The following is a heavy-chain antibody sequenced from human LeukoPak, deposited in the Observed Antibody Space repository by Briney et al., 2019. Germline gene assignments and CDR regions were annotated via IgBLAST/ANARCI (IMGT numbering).Heavy chain of an antibody. V-gene: IGHV1-24*01. J-gene: IGHJ5*02. D-gene: IGHD4-23*01. Sequence: GASVKVSCKVSGYTLTELSIHWVRRAPGKGLEWMGGFDPEDGETIYAQKFQGRVTMTEDTSTDTAYMELSSLRSDDTAVYYCARDNSIADRGWWFDPWGQGTLVTVSS. CDR1: GYTLTELS. CDR3: ARDNSIADRGWWFDP. CDR2: FDPEDGET.